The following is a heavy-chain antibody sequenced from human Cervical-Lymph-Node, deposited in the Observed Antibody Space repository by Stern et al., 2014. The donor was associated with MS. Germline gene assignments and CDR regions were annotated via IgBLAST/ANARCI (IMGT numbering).Heavy chain of an antibody. J-gene: IGHJ4*02. CDR1: GYSFTAYF. CDR3: ARDRGSHSDY. D-gene: IGHD1-26*01. Sequence: VQLVESGAEVKKPGASVKVSCKASGYSFTAYFIHWVRQAPGQGLEWMGWISTDTGGANYAQRIQGRVTMTRDTSISTTYMELGRVRSDDTAVYYCARDRGSHSDYWGQGTLVTVSS. CDR2: ISTDTGGA. V-gene: IGHV1-2*02.